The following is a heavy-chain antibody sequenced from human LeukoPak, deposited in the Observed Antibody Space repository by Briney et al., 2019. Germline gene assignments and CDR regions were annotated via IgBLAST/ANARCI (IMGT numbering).Heavy chain of an antibody. Sequence: SETLSLTCTVSGGSISGYYWSWIRQPPGKGLEWIGEINHSGSTYYNLSLKSRVTISVDTSKNQFSLKLSSVTAADTAVYYCARVKYYYGSGGRTRYYFDYWGQGTLVTVSS. CDR2: INHSGST. J-gene: IGHJ4*02. V-gene: IGHV4-34*01. CDR1: GGSISGYY. D-gene: IGHD3-10*01. CDR3: ARVKYYYGSGGRTRYYFDY.